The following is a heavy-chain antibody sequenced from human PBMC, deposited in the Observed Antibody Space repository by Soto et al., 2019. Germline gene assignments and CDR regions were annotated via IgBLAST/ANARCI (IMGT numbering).Heavy chain of an antibody. CDR2: ISGSGGST. CDR1: GFTFSSYA. V-gene: IGHV3-23*01. CDR3: AKDSRYMYYYGMDV. D-gene: IGHD2-2*01. Sequence: PGGSLRLSCAASGFTFSSYAMSWVRQAPGKGLEWVSAISGSGGSTYYADSVKGRFTISRDNSKNTLYLQMNSLRAEDTAVYYCAKDSRYMYYYGMDVWGKGTTVTVSS. J-gene: IGHJ6*04.